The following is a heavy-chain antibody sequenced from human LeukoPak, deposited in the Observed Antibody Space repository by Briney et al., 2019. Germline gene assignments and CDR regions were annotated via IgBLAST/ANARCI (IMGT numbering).Heavy chain of an antibody. J-gene: IGHJ5*02. V-gene: IGHV3-9*01. CDR1: GFTFSDYY. CDR2: ISWNSGSI. D-gene: IGHD3-10*01. Sequence: GGSLRLSCAASGFTFSDYYMSWIRQAPGKGLEWVSGISWNSGSIGYADSVKGRFTISRDNAKNSLYLQMNSLRAEDTALYYCAKGIFGYYYGSGSLHPWGQGTLVTVSS. CDR3: AKGIFGYYYGSGSLHP.